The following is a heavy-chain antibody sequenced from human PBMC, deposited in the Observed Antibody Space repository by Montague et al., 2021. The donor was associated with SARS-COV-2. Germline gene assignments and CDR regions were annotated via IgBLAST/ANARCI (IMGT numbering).Heavy chain of an antibody. CDR3: ARGGRYFDWLLLPY. CDR2: ISYDGTKT. D-gene: IGHD3-9*01. V-gene: IGHV3-30*04. Sequence: SLRLSCAASGINFTHYAMYWVRQAPGKGLDWVATISYDGTKTYYTDSVKGRFTISRDNSKDTLHLQLSSLRLDDTAIYYCARGGRYFDWLLLPYWGQGTPVTVSS. J-gene: IGHJ4*02. CDR1: GINFTHYA.